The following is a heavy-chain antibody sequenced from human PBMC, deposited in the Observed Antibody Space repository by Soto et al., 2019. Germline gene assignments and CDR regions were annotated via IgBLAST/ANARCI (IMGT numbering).Heavy chain of an antibody. CDR1: GGSISSYY. V-gene: IGHV4-4*07. CDR3: ARDRVVVVAATRDSWFDP. J-gene: IGHJ5*02. CDR2: IYTSGST. D-gene: IGHD2-15*01. Sequence: SETLSLTCTVSGGSISSYYWSWIRQPAGRGLEWIGRIYTSGSTNYNPSLKSRVTMSVDTSKNQFSLKLSSVTAADTAVYYCARDRVVVVAATRDSWFDPWGQGTLVTVSS.